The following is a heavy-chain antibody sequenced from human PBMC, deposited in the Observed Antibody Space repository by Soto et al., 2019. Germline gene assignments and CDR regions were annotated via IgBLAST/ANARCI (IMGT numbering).Heavy chain of an antibody. CDR3: ARDKTPLRGFDL. J-gene: IGHJ2*01. CDR1: GGSISSGGYY. CDR2: IYYSGST. Sequence: SETLSLTCTVSGGSISSGGYYWSWIRQHPGKGLEWIGYIYYSGSTYYNPSLKSRVTISVDTSKNQFSLKLSSVTAADTAVYYCARDKTPLRGFDLWGRGTLVTSPQ. D-gene: IGHD3-10*01. V-gene: IGHV4-31*03.